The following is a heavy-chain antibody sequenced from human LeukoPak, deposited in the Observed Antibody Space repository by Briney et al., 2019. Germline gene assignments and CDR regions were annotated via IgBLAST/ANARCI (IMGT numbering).Heavy chain of an antibody. CDR3: ARVAGVYVDTAMVGYFDY. CDR1: GYTFTGYY. V-gene: IGHV1-69*13. J-gene: IGHJ4*02. CDR2: IIPIFGTA. Sequence: SVKVSCKASGYTFTGYYMHWVRQAPGQGLEWMGGIIPIFGTANYAQKFQGRVTITADESTSTAYMELSSLRSEDTAVYYCARVAGVYVDTAMVGYFDYWGQGTLVTVSS. D-gene: IGHD5-18*01.